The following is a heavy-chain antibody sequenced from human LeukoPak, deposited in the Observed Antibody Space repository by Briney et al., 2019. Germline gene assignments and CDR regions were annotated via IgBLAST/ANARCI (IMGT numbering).Heavy chain of an antibody. CDR1: GYTFTGYY. V-gene: IGHV1-2*04. CDR2: INPNSGGT. J-gene: IGHJ6*02. D-gene: IGHD3-10*01. Sequence: ASVKVSCKASGYTFTGYYKHWVRQAPGQGLEWMGWINPNSGGTNYAQKFQGWVTMTRDTSISTAYMELSRLRSDDTAVYYCARQGSRGSGDYYYGMDVWGQGTTVTVSS. CDR3: ARQGSRGSGDYYYGMDV.